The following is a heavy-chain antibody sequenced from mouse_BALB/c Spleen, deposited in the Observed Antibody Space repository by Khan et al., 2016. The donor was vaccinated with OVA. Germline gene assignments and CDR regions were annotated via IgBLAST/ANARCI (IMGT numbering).Heavy chain of an antibody. Sequence: EVELVESGGGLVKPGGPLKLSCAASGFTFSDYYMYWVRQTPEKRLEWVATISDGGSYTYYPDSVKGRFTISRDDATNTLYLQMSSLKSEDTAMYYCVRGYYGDPFAYWGQGTLVTVSA. CDR3: VRGYYGDPFAY. J-gene: IGHJ3*01. CDR2: ISDGGSYT. D-gene: IGHD2-13*01. V-gene: IGHV5-4*02. CDR1: GFTFSDYY.